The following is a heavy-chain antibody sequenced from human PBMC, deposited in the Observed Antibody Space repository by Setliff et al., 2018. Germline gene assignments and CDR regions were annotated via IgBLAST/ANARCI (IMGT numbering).Heavy chain of an antibody. CDR2: INHSGSA. CDR1: GGSFSGYY. D-gene: IGHD2-21*01. V-gene: IGHV4-34*01. Sequence: SETLSLTCAVYGGSFSGYYWSWIRQPPGKGLEWIGEINHSGSANYNPSLKSRVTISVDTSKNQFSLKLSSVTAADTAVYYCARVRRVVIAYYYYMDVWGKGTTVTVSS. CDR3: ARVRRVVIAYYYYMDV. J-gene: IGHJ6*03.